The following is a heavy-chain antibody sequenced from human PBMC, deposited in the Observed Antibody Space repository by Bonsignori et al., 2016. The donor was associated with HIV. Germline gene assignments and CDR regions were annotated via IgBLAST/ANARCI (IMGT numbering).Heavy chain of an antibody. J-gene: IGHJ6*02. Sequence: QVQLQQWGAGLLKPSETLSLTCAVSGGSFSGYYWIWIRQAPGMGLEWIGEISPSGGTNYNPSLKSRVTLSIDTSKNQLSLRLSSVTAADTAVYYCARLRPYDYVWGTERLNRAPDEETYFYGMDVWGQGTTV. CDR2: ISPSGGT. V-gene: IGHV4-34*01. CDR1: GGSFSGYY. CDR3: ARLRPYDYVWGTERLNRAPDEETYFYGMDV. D-gene: IGHD3-16*01.